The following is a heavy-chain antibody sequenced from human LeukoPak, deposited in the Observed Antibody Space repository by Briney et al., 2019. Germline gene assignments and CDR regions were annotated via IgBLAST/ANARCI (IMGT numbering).Heavy chain of an antibody. CDR3: ARLGYDGSGSFYLDY. V-gene: IGHV4-61*02. CDR1: GGSISSGTYY. CDR2: IYTTGNT. D-gene: IGHD3-10*01. Sequence: SQTLSLTCTVSGGSISSGTYYWSWIRQPAGKGLEWIGRIYTTGNTKYSPSLESRVTISVDTSKNQFSLKLSSVTAADTAVYYCARLGYDGSGSFYLDYWGQGTLVTVSS. J-gene: IGHJ4*02.